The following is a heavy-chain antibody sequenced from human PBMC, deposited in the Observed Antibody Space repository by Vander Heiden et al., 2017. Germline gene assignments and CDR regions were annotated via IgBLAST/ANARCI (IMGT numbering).Heavy chain of an antibody. Sequence: EVQLVESGGGLVQPGGSRRRSCGAAGVTFRGSAMHWVRQASGKGLEWVGRIRSKANSYATAYAASVKGRFTISRDDSKNTAYLQMNSLKTEDTAVYYCNVYYYDSSGYGVDYWGQGTLVTVSS. D-gene: IGHD3-22*01. CDR3: NVYYYDSSGYGVDY. CDR2: IRSKANSYAT. J-gene: IGHJ4*02. V-gene: IGHV3-73*02. CDR1: GVTFRGSA.